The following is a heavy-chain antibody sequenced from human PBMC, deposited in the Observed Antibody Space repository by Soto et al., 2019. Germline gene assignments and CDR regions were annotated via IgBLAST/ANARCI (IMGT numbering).Heavy chain of an antibody. Sequence: QVQLQQWGAGLLKPSETLSLTCAVYGGSFSGYYWSWIRQPPGKGLEWIGEINHSGSTNYNPSLKSRVTISVDTSKNQFSLKLSSVTAADTAVYYCARAFYGPADYYYYYGMDVWGQGTTVTVSS. CDR1: GGSFSGYY. V-gene: IGHV4-34*01. J-gene: IGHJ6*02. CDR2: INHSGST. D-gene: IGHD3-10*01. CDR3: ARAFYGPADYYYYYGMDV.